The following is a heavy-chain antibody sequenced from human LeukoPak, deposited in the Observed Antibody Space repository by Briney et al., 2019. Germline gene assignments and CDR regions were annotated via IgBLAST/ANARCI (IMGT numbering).Heavy chain of an antibody. CDR1: GFTFSSYA. V-gene: IGHV3-23*01. D-gene: IGHD2-21*01. J-gene: IGHJ4*02. CDR3: AKDRHRLWWPLDY. CDR2: ISGSGGST. Sequence: GGPLRLSCAASGFTFSSYAMSWVRQAPGKGLEWVSAISGSGGSTYYADSVKGRVTISRDNSKNTLYLQMNSLRAEDTAVYYCAKDRHRLWWPLDYWGQGTLVTVSS.